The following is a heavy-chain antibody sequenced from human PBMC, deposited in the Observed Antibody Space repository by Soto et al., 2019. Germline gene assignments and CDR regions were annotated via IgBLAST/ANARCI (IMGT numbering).Heavy chain of an antibody. CDR3: ARDRQTIFGVVPIRGGFDY. V-gene: IGHV3-21*01. J-gene: IGHJ4*02. CDR1: GFTFSSYS. D-gene: IGHD3-3*01. CDR2: ISSSSSYI. Sequence: GGSLRLSCAASGFTFSSYSMNWVRQAPGKGLEWVSSISSSSSYIYYADSVKGRFTISRDNAKTSLYLQMNSLRAEDTAVYYCARDRQTIFGVVPIRGGFDYWGQGTLVTVSS.